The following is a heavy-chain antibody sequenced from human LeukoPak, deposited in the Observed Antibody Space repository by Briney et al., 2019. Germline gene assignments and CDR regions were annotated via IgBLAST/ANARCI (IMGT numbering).Heavy chain of an antibody. Sequence: SETLSLTCAVYGGSFSGYYWSWIRQPPGKGLEWIGEINHSGSTNYNPSLKSRVTISVDTSKNQFSLKLSSVTAADTAVYYCARGASGIVLMVYAMRFDYWGQGTLVTVSP. CDR3: ARGASGIVLMVYAMRFDY. D-gene: IGHD2-8*01. J-gene: IGHJ4*02. V-gene: IGHV4-34*01. CDR2: INHSGST. CDR1: GGSFSGYY.